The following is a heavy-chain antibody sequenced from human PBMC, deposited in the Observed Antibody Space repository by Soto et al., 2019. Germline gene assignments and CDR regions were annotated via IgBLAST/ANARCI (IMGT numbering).Heavy chain of an antibody. V-gene: IGHV3-30*18. Sequence: TGGSLRLSCAASGFTFSSYGMHWVRQAPGKGLEWVAVISYDGSNKYYADSVKGRFTISRDNSKNTLYLQMNSLRAEDTAVYYCAKDSGAGGYFRPLAFDIWGQGTMVTVSS. J-gene: IGHJ3*02. D-gene: IGHD3-22*01. CDR2: ISYDGSNK. CDR1: GFTFSSYG. CDR3: AKDSGAGGYFRPLAFDI.